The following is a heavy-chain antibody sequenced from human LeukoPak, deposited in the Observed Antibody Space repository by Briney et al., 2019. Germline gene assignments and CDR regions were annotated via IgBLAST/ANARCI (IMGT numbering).Heavy chain of an antibody. CDR1: GFTVSSNY. J-gene: IGHJ4*02. D-gene: IGHD6-19*01. CDR2: IYSDGNT. V-gene: IGHV3-53*01. CDR3: AKDTVNSGSSY. Sequence: GGSLRLSCAASGFTVSSNYMSWVRQAPGKGLEWVSLIYSDGNTSYADSVKGRFTISRDNSKNTLYLQMNSLRAADTAVYYCAKDTVNSGSSYWGQGTLVTVSS.